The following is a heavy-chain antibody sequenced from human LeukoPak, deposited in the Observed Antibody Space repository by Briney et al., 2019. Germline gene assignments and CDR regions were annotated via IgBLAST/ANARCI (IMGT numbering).Heavy chain of an antibody. V-gene: IGHV3-11*01. J-gene: IGHJ6*01. Sequence: GGSLRLSCAASGFTFRDYNMNWVRQAPGKGLELVSYITDSGSTIHYADSVNGRFTISRDNAKNSLYLQMNSLRAEDSAVYYCARSIGLTGGGVDVWGRGTTVTVSS. D-gene: IGHD3-9*01. CDR2: ITDSGSTI. CDR3: ARSIGLTGGGVDV. CDR1: GFTFRDYN.